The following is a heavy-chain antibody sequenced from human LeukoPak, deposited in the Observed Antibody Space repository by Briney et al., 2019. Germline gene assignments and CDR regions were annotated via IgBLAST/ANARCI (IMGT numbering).Heavy chain of an antibody. CDR3: ARDSSAMFDF. Sequence: SQTLSLTCVISGDSVSSNSATWNWIRQSPSRGLEWLGRTYYRSKWFDDYALSMKGRVTISPDTSKNQFSLQLNSVTPEDTAVYYCARDSSAMFDFWGQGILVTVSS. CDR2: TYYRSKWFD. J-gene: IGHJ4*02. V-gene: IGHV6-1*01. CDR1: GDSVSSNSAT. D-gene: IGHD2-2*01.